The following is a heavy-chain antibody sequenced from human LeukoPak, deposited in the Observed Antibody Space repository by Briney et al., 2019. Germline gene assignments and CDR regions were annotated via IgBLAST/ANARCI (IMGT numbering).Heavy chain of an antibody. CDR3: AREIDVPIATAGFSLDY. CDR2: ISSSASAK. Sequence: PGGSLTLSCAASGFTFSSYEMNWVRQAPGKGLEWVSYISSSASAKYYAASVKGRFTISRDNAENSLYLQMNSLRAEDTAVYYCAREIDVPIATAGFSLDYWGQGTLVTVSS. V-gene: IGHV3-48*03. D-gene: IGHD6-13*01. J-gene: IGHJ4*02. CDR1: GFTFSSYE.